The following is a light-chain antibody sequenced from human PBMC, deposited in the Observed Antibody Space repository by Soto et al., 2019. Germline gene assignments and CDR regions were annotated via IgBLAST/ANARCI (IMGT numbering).Light chain of an antibody. CDR2: EVS. V-gene: IGLV2-8*01. CDR1: SSDVGGYNY. CDR3: SSYVGSNIKV. Sequence: QSALTQPPSASGSPGQSVTISCTGTSSDVGGYNYVSWYQQHPDKAPKLMIYEVSKRPSGVPDRFSGSKSGNTASLTVSGLQAEDEADYYCSSYVGSNIKVFGGGTKVTVL. J-gene: IGLJ3*02.